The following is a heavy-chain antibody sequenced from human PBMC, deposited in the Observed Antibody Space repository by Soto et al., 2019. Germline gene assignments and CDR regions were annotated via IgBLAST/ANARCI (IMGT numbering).Heavy chain of an antibody. D-gene: IGHD2-15*01. CDR2: IIPIFGTA. J-gene: IGHJ3*01. Sequence: QVQLVQSGAEVKKPGSSVKVSCKASGGTFSSYAISWVRQAPGQGLEWMGGIIPIFGTANYAQKCQGRVTITEDESTTTAYMELSRRRSEDTAVYYCARRDSFGRGYAFDRWGQGTMVTVSS. V-gene: IGHV1-69*01. CDR3: ARRDSFGRGYAFDR. CDR1: GGTFSSYA.